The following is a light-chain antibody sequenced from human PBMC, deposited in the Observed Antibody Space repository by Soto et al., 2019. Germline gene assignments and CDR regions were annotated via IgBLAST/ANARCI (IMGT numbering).Light chain of an antibody. CDR1: SGHSSYI. J-gene: IGLJ3*02. CDR2: LECSGSY. Sequence: QSVLTQASSASAYLGSSVKLTCTLRSGHSSYIIAWHQQQPGKAPRYLMKLECSGSYNKGSGVPDRFSGSSSGSDRYLTISNLQFEDEADYYCETWDSNTWVFGGGTQLTVL. CDR3: ETWDSNTWV. V-gene: IGLV4-60*02.